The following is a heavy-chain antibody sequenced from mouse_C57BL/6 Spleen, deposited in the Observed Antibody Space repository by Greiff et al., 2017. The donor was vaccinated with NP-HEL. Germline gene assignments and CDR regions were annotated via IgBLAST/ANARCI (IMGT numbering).Heavy chain of an antibody. D-gene: IGHD4-1*01. CDR2: IYPGDGDT. J-gene: IGHJ2*01. CDR3: AREELGLRVFDY. Sequence: VQLQQSGAELVKPGASVKISCKASGYAFSSYWMNWVKQRPGKGLEWIGQIYPGDGDTNYNGEFKGKATLTADKSSSTAYMQLSSLTSEDSAVYFCAREELGLRVFDYWGQGTTLTVSS. V-gene: IGHV1-80*01. CDR1: GYAFSSYW.